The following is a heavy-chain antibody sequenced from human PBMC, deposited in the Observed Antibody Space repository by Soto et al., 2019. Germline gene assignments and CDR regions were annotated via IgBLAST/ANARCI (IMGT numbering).Heavy chain of an antibody. V-gene: IGHV4-34*01. Sequence: SETLSLTCALYGGSFSGYYWSWIRQPPGKGLEWIGEIGHSGSTNYNPSLKSRVTISLDTSKAQFSLRLSAVIAADTAVYYCARGPYGSGIRSPYYNYYMDVWGKGTTVTVSS. CDR3: ARGPYGSGIRSPYYNYYMDV. CDR2: IGHSGST. CDR1: GGSFSGYY. D-gene: IGHD3-10*01. J-gene: IGHJ6*03.